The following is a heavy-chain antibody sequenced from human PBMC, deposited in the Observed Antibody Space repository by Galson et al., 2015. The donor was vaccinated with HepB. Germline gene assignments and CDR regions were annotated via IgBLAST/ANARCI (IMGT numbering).Heavy chain of an antibody. CDR1: GFIFDNYA. CDR3: AKDISASGLVFDF. D-gene: IGHD6-13*01. V-gene: IGHV3-23*01. CDR2: ISGSGDRR. Sequence: SLRLSCATSGFIFDNYAMGWVRQAPGKGLEWVSVISGSGDRRKYADSVEGRFTTSRDTSQKTVYLQMNSLIAEDTAMYYCAKDISASGLVFDFWGQGTLITVSS. J-gene: IGHJ4*02.